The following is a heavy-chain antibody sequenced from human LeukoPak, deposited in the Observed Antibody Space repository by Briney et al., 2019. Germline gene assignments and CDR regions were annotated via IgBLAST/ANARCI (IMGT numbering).Heavy chain of an antibody. J-gene: IGHJ3*01. V-gene: IGHV1-8*01. Sequence: GASVKVSCKTSGYSFTNYDINWVRQATGQGLEWMGWMSPNSGKTGYAQKFQGRVTMTKNTSMSTAYMELSSLTSEDTAVYYCARGRESSKLTSGFQSFDWLSDSFDLWGQGTIATVSS. D-gene: IGHD3-9*01. CDR2: MSPNSGKT. CDR3: ARGRESSKLTSGFQSFDWLSDSFDL. CDR1: GYSFTNYD.